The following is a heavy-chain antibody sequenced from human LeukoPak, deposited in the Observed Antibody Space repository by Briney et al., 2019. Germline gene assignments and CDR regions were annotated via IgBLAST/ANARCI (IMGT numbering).Heavy chain of an antibody. CDR1: GFTFSDYY. V-gene: IGHV3-11*06. J-gene: IGHJ6*02. CDR3: VPRSNGMDV. CDR2: ISSISTYT. D-gene: IGHD3-10*01. Sequence: GGSLRLSCATSGFTFSDYYMSWLRQAPGKGLEWVSYISSISTYTNYADSVKGRFTISRDNAKNTLYLQMYSLRAEDTAVYYCVPRSNGMDVWGQGTTVTVSS.